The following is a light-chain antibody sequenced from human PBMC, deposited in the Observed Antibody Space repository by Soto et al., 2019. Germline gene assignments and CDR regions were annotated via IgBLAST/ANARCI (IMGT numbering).Light chain of an antibody. CDR1: ASDIGGYNF. Sequence: QSALTQPPSASESPGQSVAISCTGTASDIGGYNFVSWYQQHPGKAPKLLIYEVNKRPSGVPDRFSGSKSGNTASLTVSGLQAEDEADYYCSAHGGTNPYVFGTGTKLTVL. J-gene: IGLJ1*01. V-gene: IGLV2-8*01. CDR2: EVN. CDR3: SAHGGTNPYV.